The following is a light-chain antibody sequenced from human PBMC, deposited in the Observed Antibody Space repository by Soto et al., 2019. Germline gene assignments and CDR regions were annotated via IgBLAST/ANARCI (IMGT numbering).Light chain of an antibody. CDR3: QQFGMSPFT. V-gene: IGKV3-20*01. Sequence: EIVLTQSPGTLSLSPGERATLSCRAGQSVSSSYLAWYQQKPGQAPRLLIYGASTRATGVPDRFGGSGSGTEFTLTISRLEPEDSAVYYCQQFGMSPFTFGGGTKVDIK. CDR2: GAS. CDR1: QSVSSSY. J-gene: IGKJ4*01.